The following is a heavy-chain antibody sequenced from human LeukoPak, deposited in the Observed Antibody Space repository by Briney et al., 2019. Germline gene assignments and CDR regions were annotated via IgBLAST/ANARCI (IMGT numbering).Heavy chain of an antibody. J-gene: IGHJ4*02. CDR1: GFTFSHYA. CDR3: ARDEGSSENWNYAQY. V-gene: IGHV3-23*01. D-gene: IGHD1-7*01. CDR2: ISGSGGRT. Sequence: GGSLRLSCAGSGFTFSHYAMSWVRQAPGKGLEWVSTISGSGGRTYNADSVKGHFTISRDNAKNSLYLQMNSLRAEDTAVYYCARDEGSSENWNYAQYWGQGTLVTVSS.